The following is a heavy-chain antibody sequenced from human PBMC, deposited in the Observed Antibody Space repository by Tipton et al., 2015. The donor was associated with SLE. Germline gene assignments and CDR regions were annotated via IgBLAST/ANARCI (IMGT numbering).Heavy chain of an antibody. CDR2: ISGSGGST. CDR3: AKDTIEYSSSPGY. J-gene: IGHJ4*02. V-gene: IGHV3-23*01. Sequence: SLRLSCAASGFTFSSYAMSWVRQAPGKGLEWVSAISGSGGSTYYADSVKGRFTISRDNSKNTLYLQMNSLRAEDTAVYYCAKDTIEYSSSPGYWGQGTLVTVSS. D-gene: IGHD6-6*01. CDR1: GFTFSSYA.